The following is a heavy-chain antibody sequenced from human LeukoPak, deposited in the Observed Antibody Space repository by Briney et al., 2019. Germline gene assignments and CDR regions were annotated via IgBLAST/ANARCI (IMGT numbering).Heavy chain of an antibody. CDR2: IISIFGTA. CDR1: GGTFSSYA. J-gene: IGHJ6*04. CDR3: ARDQGPVRGVDYYYYGMDV. D-gene: IGHD3-10*01. Sequence: ASVKVSCKASGGTFSSYAISWVRQATGQGLEWMGLIISIFGTANYAQKFQGRVTITADESTSTAYMELSSLRSEDTAVYYCARDQGPVRGVDYYYYGMDVWGKGTTVTVSS. V-gene: IGHV1-69*13.